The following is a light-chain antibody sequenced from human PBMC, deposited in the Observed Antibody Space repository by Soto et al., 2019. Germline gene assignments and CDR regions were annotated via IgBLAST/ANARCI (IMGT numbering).Light chain of an antibody. J-gene: IGKJ3*01. CDR2: GAS. V-gene: IGKV3-15*01. CDR3: QQYNNWPPMT. Sequence: EIVMTQSPATLSVSPGERATLSCRASQSVSGNLAWYQQKPGQAPRLLIYGASTRATGIPARFSGSGSGTEFTLTISSLQSEYFAVYYCQQYNNWPPMTFGPGTKVDVK. CDR1: QSVSGN.